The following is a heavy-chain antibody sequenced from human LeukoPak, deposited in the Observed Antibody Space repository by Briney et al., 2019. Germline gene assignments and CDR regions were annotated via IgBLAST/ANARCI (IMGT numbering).Heavy chain of an antibody. CDR2: INHGGDT. CDR1: GGSFSDYY. V-gene: IGHV4-34*01. Sequence: SETLSLTRAVSGGSFSDYYWSWIRQPPGKGLEWIGEINHGGDTNYNSSLQSRVALSVDTSRNQFSLILSSLTAADTAIYYCASHKYPVQAFDIWGQGTMVTVSS. J-gene: IGHJ3*02. D-gene: IGHD2/OR15-2a*01. CDR3: ASHKYPVQAFDI.